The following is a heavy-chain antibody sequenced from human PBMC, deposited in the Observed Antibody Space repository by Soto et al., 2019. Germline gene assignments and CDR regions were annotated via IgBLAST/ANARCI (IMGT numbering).Heavy chain of an antibody. CDR3: AREKTSYGMDV. CDR1: GYTFTSYD. CDR2: MNPNSGNT. V-gene: IGHV1-8*01. J-gene: IGHJ6*01. Sequence: QVQLVQSGAEVKKPGASVKVSCKASGYTFTSYDINWVRQPTGQGLEWMGWMNPNSGNTGYAQKCQGRVTMTRNTCTRTGYMELSRLRSEQTAVYYCAREKTSYGMDVWGQGTTVTVSS.